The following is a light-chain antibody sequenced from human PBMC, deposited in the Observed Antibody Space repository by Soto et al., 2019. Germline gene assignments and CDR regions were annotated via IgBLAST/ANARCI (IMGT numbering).Light chain of an antibody. Sequence: QSVLTQPPSVSAAPGQTVTISCTGTSSNIGNNYVSWYQQHPGTAPKLLIYDNNKRPSGIPDRFSGSKSGTSATLGITGLQTGDEADYYCGTWDSSLSAYVFGTGTKLTVL. J-gene: IGLJ1*01. CDR2: DNN. CDR1: SSNIGNNY. CDR3: GTWDSSLSAYV. V-gene: IGLV1-51*01.